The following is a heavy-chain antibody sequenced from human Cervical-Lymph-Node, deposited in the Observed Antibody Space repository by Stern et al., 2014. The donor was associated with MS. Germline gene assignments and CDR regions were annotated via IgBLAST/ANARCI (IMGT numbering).Heavy chain of an antibody. CDR3: ARLSTAVDF. V-gene: IGHV4-59*08. Sequence: QLQLQESGPGLVKPSETLSLTCAVSGGSISSRYWGWIRQPPGKGLEWIGLISHSGDTKYNPSLKSRVTISLDPSKNQFSLKGTSVTAADTAVYYCARLSTAVDFWGQGTLVTVSS. J-gene: IGHJ4*02. CDR1: GGSISSRY. CDR2: ISHSGDT.